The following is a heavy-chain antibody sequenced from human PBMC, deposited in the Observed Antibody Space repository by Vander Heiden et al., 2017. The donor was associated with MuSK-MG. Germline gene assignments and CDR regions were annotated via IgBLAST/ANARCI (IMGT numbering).Heavy chain of an antibody. V-gene: IGHV4-34*01. CDR2: INHSGST. Sequence: QVQLQQWGAGLLKPSETLSLTCAVYGGSFSGYYWSWFRQPPGKGLEWIGEINHSGSTNYNPSLKSRVTISVDTSKNQFSLKLSSVTAADTAVYYCARGNSITMVRGVFRPTHYYYYMDVWGKGTTVTVSS. J-gene: IGHJ6*03. D-gene: IGHD3-10*01. CDR1: GGSFSGYY. CDR3: ARGNSITMVRGVFRPTHYYYYMDV.